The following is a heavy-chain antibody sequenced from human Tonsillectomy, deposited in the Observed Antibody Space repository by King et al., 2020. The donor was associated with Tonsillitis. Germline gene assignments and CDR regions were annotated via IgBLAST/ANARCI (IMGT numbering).Heavy chain of an antibody. CDR2: ISYDGSNK. CDR1: GFTFSSYG. D-gene: IGHD4-17*01. Sequence: VQLVESGGGVVQPGRSLRLSCAAAGFTFSSYGMHWVRQAPGKGLEWVAVISYDGSNKYYADSVKGRFTISRDNSKNTLYLQMNSLRAEDTAVYYCAKGGGGYGDYFYFYYGRDVWGQGTTVTVSS. CDR3: AKGGGGYGDYFYFYYGRDV. V-gene: IGHV3-30*18. J-gene: IGHJ6*02.